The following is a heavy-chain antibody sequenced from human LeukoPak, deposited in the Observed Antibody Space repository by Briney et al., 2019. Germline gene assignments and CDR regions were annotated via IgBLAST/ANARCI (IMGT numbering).Heavy chain of an antibody. D-gene: IGHD3-22*01. V-gene: IGHV4-4*02. CDR2: IYHSGST. Sequence: PSETLSLTCTIFGGTIDSDNWWSWVRQPPGKGLEWIGEIYHSGSTNYNPSLKSRVTISVDKSKNQFSLKLSSVTAADTAVYYCARGPDYDSSGYYHVDGWFDPWGQGTLVTVSS. CDR1: GGTIDSDNW. J-gene: IGHJ5*02. CDR3: ARGPDYDSSGYYHVDGWFDP.